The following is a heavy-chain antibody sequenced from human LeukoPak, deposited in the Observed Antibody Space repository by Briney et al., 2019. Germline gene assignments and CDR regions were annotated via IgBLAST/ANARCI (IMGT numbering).Heavy chain of an antibody. CDR1: GGSFSGYN. D-gene: IGHD2-2*01. Sequence: SATLSLTCAVYGGSFSGYNWSWIRQPPGKGLKWIGEINHSGSTNYNPSLKSRVTISVDTSKNQFSLKLSSVTAADTAVYYCARGGDIVVVPAAMLSAFDIWGQGTMVTVSS. J-gene: IGHJ3*02. V-gene: IGHV4-34*01. CDR2: INHSGST. CDR3: ARGGDIVVVPAAMLSAFDI.